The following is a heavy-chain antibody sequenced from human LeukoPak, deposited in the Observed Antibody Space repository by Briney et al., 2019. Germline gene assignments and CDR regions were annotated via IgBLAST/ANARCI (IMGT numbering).Heavy chain of an antibody. CDR2: INPNSGGT. CDR1: GYTFTGYY. J-gene: IGHJ3*02. D-gene: IGHD2-8*01. V-gene: IGHV1-2*06. Sequence: GASVKVSCKASGYTFTGYYMHWVRQAPGQGLEWMGRINPNSGGTNYAQKFQGRVTMTRDTSISTAYMELSRLRSDDTAVYYCARLRSNGVADKDAFDIWGQGTMVTVSS. CDR3: ARLRSNGVADKDAFDI.